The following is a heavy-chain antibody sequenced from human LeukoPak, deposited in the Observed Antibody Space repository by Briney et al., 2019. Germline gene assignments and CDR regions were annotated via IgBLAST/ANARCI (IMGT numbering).Heavy chain of an antibody. J-gene: IGHJ4*02. D-gene: IGHD3-10*01. Sequence: ASVKVSCKSSGYTFTNNVITWVRQAPGQGLEWMGWISAYNGDTNYAQKLQGRVTMTTDTSTRTAYMELRSLRSDDTAVYYCARELYYGSGSPLGYWGQGTLVTVSS. CDR3: ARELYYGSGSPLGY. CDR1: GYTFTNNV. CDR2: ISAYNGDT. V-gene: IGHV1-18*01.